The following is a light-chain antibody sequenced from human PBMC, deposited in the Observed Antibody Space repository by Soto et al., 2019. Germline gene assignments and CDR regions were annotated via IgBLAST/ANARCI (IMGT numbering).Light chain of an antibody. CDR3: QQYHSSPWT. CDR2: GAS. Sequence: EVVLTQSPGTLSLSPGERATLSCRASQSITSTYLSWYQHIPGQAPRLLIYGASSRATGISDRFSGSGSGTDFTLTISRLEPEDFAVYYCQQYHSSPWTFGRGTKVDIK. CDR1: QSITSTY. V-gene: IGKV3-20*01. J-gene: IGKJ1*01.